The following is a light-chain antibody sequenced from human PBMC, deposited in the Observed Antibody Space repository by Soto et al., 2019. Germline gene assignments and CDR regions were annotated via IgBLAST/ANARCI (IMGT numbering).Light chain of an antibody. CDR3: SSYAGSIPVA. J-gene: IGLJ2*01. Sequence: QSALTQPPSASGSPGQSVTISCTGASSDVGGYDFVSWYQQHPGKAPKLMIYDVTKRPSGVPDRFSGSKSGNTASLTVPGLQADDEAEYYCSSYAGSIPVAFGGGTKLTVL. V-gene: IGLV2-8*01. CDR1: SSDVGGYDF. CDR2: DVT.